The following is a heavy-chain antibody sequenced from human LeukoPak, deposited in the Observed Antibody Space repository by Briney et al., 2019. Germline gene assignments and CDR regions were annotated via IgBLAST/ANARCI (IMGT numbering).Heavy chain of an antibody. D-gene: IGHD2-15*01. CDR3: ARSRDCSGGSCYSAAFDI. V-gene: IGHV4-59*01. CDR1: GGSISSYY. CDR2: IYYSGST. Sequence: PSETLSLTCTVSGGSISSYYWSWIRQPPGKGLEWIGYIYYSGSTNYNPSLKSRVTISVDTSKNQLSLKLSSVTAADTAVYYCARSRDCSGGSCYSAAFDIWGQGTMVTVSS. J-gene: IGHJ3*02.